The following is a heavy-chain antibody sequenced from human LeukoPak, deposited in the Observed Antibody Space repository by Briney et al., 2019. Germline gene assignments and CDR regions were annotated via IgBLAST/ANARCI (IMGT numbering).Heavy chain of an antibody. CDR2: INHSGST. CDR3: ARVSAKWLAFDI. CDR1: GGSFSGYY. D-gene: IGHD5-12*01. J-gene: IGHJ3*02. V-gene: IGHV4-34*01. Sequence: PSETLSLTCAVYGGSFSGYYWSWIRQPPGKGLEWIGEINHSGSTNYNPSLKSRVTISVDTSKNQFSLKLSSVTAADTAVYCCARVSAKWLAFDIWGQGTMVTVSS.